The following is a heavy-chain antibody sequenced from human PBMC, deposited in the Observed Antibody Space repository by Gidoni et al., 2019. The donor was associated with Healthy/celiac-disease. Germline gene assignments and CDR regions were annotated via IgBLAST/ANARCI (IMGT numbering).Heavy chain of an antibody. V-gene: IGHV3-23*01. D-gene: IGHD5-18*01. J-gene: IGHJ4*02. CDR3: AKDKSMGYSYASGYFDY. Sequence: EVQLLESGGGLVQPGGSLSLSCSASGFTFSSYAMSWVRQAPGKGLEWVSAISGSGGSTYYADSVKGRFTISRDNSKNTLYLQMNSLRAEDTAVYYCAKDKSMGYSYASGYFDYWGQGTLVTVSS. CDR2: ISGSGGST. CDR1: GFTFSSYA.